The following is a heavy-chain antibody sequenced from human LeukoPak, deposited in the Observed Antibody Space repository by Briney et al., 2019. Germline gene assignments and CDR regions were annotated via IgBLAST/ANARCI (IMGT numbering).Heavy chain of an antibody. Sequence: ASVKVSCKASGYTFTGYYMHWVRQAPGQGLEWMGWINPNSGGTNYAQKFQGRATVTRDTSISTAYMELSRLRSDDTAVYYCARVPGYSSSWHFDFWGQGTLVTVSS. CDR2: INPNSGGT. CDR3: ARVPGYSSSWHFDF. V-gene: IGHV1-2*02. D-gene: IGHD6-13*01. CDR1: GYTFTGYY. J-gene: IGHJ4*02.